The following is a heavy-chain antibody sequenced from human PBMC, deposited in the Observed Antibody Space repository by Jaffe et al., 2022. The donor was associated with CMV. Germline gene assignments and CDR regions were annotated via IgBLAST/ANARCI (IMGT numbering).Heavy chain of an antibody. D-gene: IGHD1-26*01. V-gene: IGHV3-9*01. J-gene: IGHJ4*02. CDR1: GFTFDDYA. CDR2: ISWNSGSI. CDR3: AKDPYSGSHTVRGGNFDY. Sequence: EVQLVESGGGLVQPGRSLRLSCAASGFTFDDYAMHWVRQAPGKGLEWVSGISWNSGSIGYADSVKGRFTISRDNAKNSLYLQMNSLRAEDTALYYCAKDPYSGSHTVRGGNFDYWGQGTLVTVSS.